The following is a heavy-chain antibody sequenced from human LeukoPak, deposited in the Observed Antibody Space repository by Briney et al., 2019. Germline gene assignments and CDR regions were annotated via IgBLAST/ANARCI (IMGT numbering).Heavy chain of an antibody. CDR2: IYYSGST. V-gene: IGHV4-59*01. Sequence: PSETLSLTCTVSGGSISSYYWSWIRQPPGKGLEWIGEIYYSGSTNYNPSLKSRVTISVDTSKYQFSLKLSSVTAADTAVYYCARERGAGPFDYWGQGTLVTVSS. D-gene: IGHD6-19*01. CDR1: GGSISSYY. J-gene: IGHJ4*02. CDR3: ARERGAGPFDY.